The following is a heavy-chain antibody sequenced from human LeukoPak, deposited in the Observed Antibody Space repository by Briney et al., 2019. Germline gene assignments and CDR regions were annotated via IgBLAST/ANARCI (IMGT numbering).Heavy chain of an antibody. D-gene: IGHD6-19*01. CDR3: AKETEAGTADY. V-gene: IGHV3-33*03. CDR1: GFSFSDSV. Sequence: GGSLRLSCAASGFSFSDSVMHWVRQAPGRGPEYVAGIWFDESSQRYADSVEGRFAISKDNSKNTVFLQMRSVRVEDTAVYYCAKETEAGTADYWGQGTLVTVSS. J-gene: IGHJ4*02. CDR2: IWFDESSQ.